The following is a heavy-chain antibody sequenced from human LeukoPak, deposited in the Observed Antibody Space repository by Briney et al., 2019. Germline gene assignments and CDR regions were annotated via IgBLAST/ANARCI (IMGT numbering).Heavy chain of an antibody. Sequence: KPSETLSLTCTVSAVSISNHYTSWIRQPPGKGMEWIGYIYYTGNTNYNPSLTSRVTISEDISKNQVSLRLSSVTAADTAVYYCVRHSVVVAFDYWGQGNLVTVSS. CDR2: IYYTGNT. D-gene: IGHD2-15*01. CDR3: VRHSVVVAFDY. V-gene: IGHV4-59*08. CDR1: AVSISNHY. J-gene: IGHJ4*02.